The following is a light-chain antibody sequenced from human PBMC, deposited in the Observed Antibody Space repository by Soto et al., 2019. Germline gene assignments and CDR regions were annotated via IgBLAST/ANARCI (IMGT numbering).Light chain of an antibody. CDR2: DVS. CDR1: QRISGY. V-gene: IGKV3-11*01. Sequence: EIVLTQSPATLSLSHGERATLSCRASQRISGYLAWYQQKPGQSPRVLIYDVSNRATGIPTRFSGSGSGTDFTLTISSLEPEDFAVYYCQQRSNWPRTFGQGTKVDIK. J-gene: IGKJ1*01. CDR3: QQRSNWPRT.